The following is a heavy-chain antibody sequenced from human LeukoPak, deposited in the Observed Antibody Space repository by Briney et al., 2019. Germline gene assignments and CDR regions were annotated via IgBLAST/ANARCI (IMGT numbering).Heavy chain of an antibody. CDR3: ARDEVTMVRGLISYYYYMDV. CDR2: VDTSGST. J-gene: IGHJ6*03. CDR1: GASTSAFY. D-gene: IGHD3-10*01. Sequence: SETLSLTCTVSGASTSAFYWSWIRQTAEKGLEWIGRVDTSGSTNYNPSLKSRATISLDKSKNQFSLKLNSVTAADTAVYYCARDEVTMVRGLISYYYYMDVWGKGTTVTVSS. V-gene: IGHV4-4*07.